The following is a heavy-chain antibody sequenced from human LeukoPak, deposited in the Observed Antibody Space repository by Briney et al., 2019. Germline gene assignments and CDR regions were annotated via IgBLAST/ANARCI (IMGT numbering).Heavy chain of an antibody. J-gene: IGHJ4*02. CDR3: AKSVAFTMIDFDY. CDR2: ISYDGSNK. V-gene: IGHV3-30-3*02. D-gene: IGHD3-22*01. CDR1: GFTFSSYA. Sequence: GGSLRLSCAASGFTFSSYAMHWVRQAPGKGLEWVAVISYDGSNKYYADSVKGRFTISRDSSKNTLYLQMNSLRAEDTAVYYCAKSVAFTMIDFDYWGQGTLVTVSS.